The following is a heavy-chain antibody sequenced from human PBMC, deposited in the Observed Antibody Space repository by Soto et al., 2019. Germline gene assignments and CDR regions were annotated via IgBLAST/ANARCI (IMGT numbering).Heavy chain of an antibody. D-gene: IGHD5-12*01. CDR3: ARDISYANSGYDFHWFDP. J-gene: IGHJ5*02. CDR2: ISAYNGNT. CDR1: GYTFTSYG. Sequence: GASVKVSCKASGYTFTSYGISWVRQAPGQGLEWMGWISAYNGNTNYAQKLQGRVTMTTDTSTSTAYMELRSLRSDDTAVYYCARDISYANSGYDFHWFDPWGQGTLVTVAS. V-gene: IGHV1-18*04.